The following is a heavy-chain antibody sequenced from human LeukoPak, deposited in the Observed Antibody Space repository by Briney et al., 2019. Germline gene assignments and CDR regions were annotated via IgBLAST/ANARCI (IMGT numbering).Heavy chain of an antibody. CDR1: GGSLRSYY. Sequence: SETLSLTCTVSGGSLRSYYWTWIRQPPGKGLEWIGYIFYSGSTNYNPSLKSRVTMSPDTSKNQFSLKLNSVTAADTAVYYCARSGTLTGYLYWGQGALVTVSS. CDR2: IFYSGST. J-gene: IGHJ4*02. V-gene: IGHV4-59*01. D-gene: IGHD3-9*01. CDR3: ARSGTLTGYLY.